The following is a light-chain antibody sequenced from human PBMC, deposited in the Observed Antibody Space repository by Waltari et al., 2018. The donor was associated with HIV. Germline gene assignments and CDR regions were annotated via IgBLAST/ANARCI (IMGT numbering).Light chain of an antibody. CDR1: QFISRY. CDR3: QQSYTNPYT. CDR2: AAS. Sequence: DIQMTQVPSSLSASVGDTGTITCRASQFISRYLSWYQQTPGNAPKLLIYAASTLQSGVPSRFSGSGSGTDFTLTISGLQSEDFATYYCQQSYTNPYTFGLGTQVDIK. V-gene: IGKV1-39*01. J-gene: IGKJ2*01.